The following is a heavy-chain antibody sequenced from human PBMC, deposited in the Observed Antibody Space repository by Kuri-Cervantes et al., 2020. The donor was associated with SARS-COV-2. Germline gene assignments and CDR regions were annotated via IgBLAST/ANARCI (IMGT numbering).Heavy chain of an antibody. CDR1: GGTFSSYA. J-gene: IGHJ4*02. CDR2: IIPIFGTA. Sequence: SVKVSCKASGGTFSSYAISWVRQAPGQGLEWMGGIIPIFGTANYAQKFQGRVTITADESTSKAYMELSSLRSEDTAVYYCARPPEEGAVTTWGNDYWGQGTLVTVSS. D-gene: IGHD4-17*01. V-gene: IGHV1-69*13. CDR3: ARPPEEGAVTTWGNDY.